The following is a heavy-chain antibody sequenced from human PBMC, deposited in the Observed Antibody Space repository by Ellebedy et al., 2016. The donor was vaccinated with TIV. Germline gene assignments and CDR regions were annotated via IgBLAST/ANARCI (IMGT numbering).Heavy chain of an antibody. CDR3: AKDSTDKGELLAFDY. CDR2: ISWNSGRI. D-gene: IGHD1-26*01. CDR1: GSTFDDYA. V-gene: IGHV3-9*01. Sequence: GGSLRLXXAASGSTFDDYAMHWVRQAPGKGLEWVSGISWNSGRIDYADSVKGRFTISRDNAKNSLYLQMNSLRAEDTALYYCAKDSTDKGELLAFDYWGQGTLVTVSS. J-gene: IGHJ4*02.